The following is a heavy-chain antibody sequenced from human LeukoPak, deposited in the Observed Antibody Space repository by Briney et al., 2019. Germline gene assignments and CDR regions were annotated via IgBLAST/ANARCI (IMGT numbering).Heavy chain of an antibody. CDR2: ISWNSGSI. CDR1: GFTFDDYA. J-gene: IGHJ3*02. Sequence: GGSLRLSCAASGFTFDDYAMHWVRQAPGKGLEWVSGISWNSGSIGYADSVKGRFTISRDNAKNSLYLQMNSLRAEDTAVYYCARTQLIDAFDIWGQGTMVTVSS. V-gene: IGHV3-9*01. CDR3: ARTQLIDAFDI. D-gene: IGHD5-18*01.